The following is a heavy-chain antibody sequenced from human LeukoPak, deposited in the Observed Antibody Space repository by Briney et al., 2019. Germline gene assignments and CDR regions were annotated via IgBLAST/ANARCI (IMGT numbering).Heavy chain of an antibody. D-gene: IGHD6-6*01. CDR1: GFTVSSNY. J-gene: IGHJ3*02. Sequence: PGGSLRLSCAASGFTVSSNYMSWVRQAPGNGLEWVSVIYSGGSTYYADSVKGRFTISRDTSKNTLYFQMNSLRAEDTAVYYCARAGIAALFLSSWAFDIWGQGTMVTVSS. CDR3: ARAGIAALFLSSWAFDI. V-gene: IGHV3-66*02. CDR2: IYSGGST.